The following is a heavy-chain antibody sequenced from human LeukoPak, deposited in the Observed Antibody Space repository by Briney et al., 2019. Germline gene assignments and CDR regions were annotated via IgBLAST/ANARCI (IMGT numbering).Heavy chain of an antibody. CDR2: IYYTGNT. V-gene: IGHV4-39*01. CDR1: GVSISSSNSD. CDR3: ARQTGSGLFTLP. D-gene: IGHD3/OR15-3a*01. J-gene: IGHJ4*02. Sequence: SETLSLTCTVSGVSISSSNSDWGWIRQPPGKGLEWIGSIYYTGNTYYNASLKSRVTISIDTSNNQISLRLISVTATDTSNCARQTGSGLFTLPGGQGTLVTVSS.